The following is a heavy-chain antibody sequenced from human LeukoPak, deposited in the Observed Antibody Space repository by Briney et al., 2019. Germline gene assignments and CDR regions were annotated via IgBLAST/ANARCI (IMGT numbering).Heavy chain of an antibody. CDR3: ARSNQADDY. CDR1: GFTSSSYW. D-gene: IGHD1-14*01. J-gene: IGHJ4*02. CDR2: INPGGSSI. Sequence: GGSLRLSCAASGFTSSSYWMRWVRQVPGKGLVWVARINPGGSSITYADSVKGRFTISRDNAKNTLYLQMDSLRAEDTGVYYCARSNQADDYWGQGTLVTVSS. V-gene: IGHV3-74*01.